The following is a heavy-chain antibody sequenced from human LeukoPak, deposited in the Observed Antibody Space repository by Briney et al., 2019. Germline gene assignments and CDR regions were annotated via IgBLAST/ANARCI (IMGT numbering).Heavy chain of an antibody. D-gene: IGHD1-1*01. Sequence: GGSLRLSCAASGFTFNDYSMTWIRQAPGQGLEWVSHISPNSKTIYYADSVLGRFTISRDNSNKSLSLEMNSLRREDTAVYYCTRTLLDLESRNWYFDLWGRGALVTVSS. CDR2: ISPNSKTI. CDR1: GFTFNDYS. CDR3: TRTLLDLESRNWYFDL. J-gene: IGHJ2*01. V-gene: IGHV3-11*01.